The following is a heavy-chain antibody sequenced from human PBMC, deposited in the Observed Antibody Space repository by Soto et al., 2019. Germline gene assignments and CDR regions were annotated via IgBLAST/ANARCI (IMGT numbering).Heavy chain of an antibody. CDR3: ATAPQYCTNGVCHNPFDY. J-gene: IGHJ4*02. Sequence: EVQLLESGGGLVQPGGSLRLSCAASGFTFSSYAMSWVRQAPGKGLEWVSAISGSGGSTYYADSVKGRFTISRDNSKNTLYLQMNSLRAEDTAVYYCATAPQYCTNGVCHNPFDYWGQGTLVTVSS. CDR2: ISGSGGST. V-gene: IGHV3-23*01. D-gene: IGHD2-8*01. CDR1: GFTFSSYA.